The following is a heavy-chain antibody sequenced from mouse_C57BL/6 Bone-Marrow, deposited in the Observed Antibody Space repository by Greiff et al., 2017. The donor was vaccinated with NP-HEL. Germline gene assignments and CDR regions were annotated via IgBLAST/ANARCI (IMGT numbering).Heavy chain of an antibody. V-gene: IGHV1-55*01. J-gene: IGHJ4*01. D-gene: IGHD1-1*01. CDR3: AREDYDGSSLSYYYAMDY. CDR1: GYTFTSYW. Sequence: QVQLQQSGAELVKPGASVKMSCKASGYTFTSYWITWVKQRPGQGLEWIGDIYPGSGSTNYNEKFKSKATLTVDTSSSTAYMQLSSLTSEDSAVYYCAREDYDGSSLSYYYAMDYWGQGTSVTVSS. CDR2: IYPGSGST.